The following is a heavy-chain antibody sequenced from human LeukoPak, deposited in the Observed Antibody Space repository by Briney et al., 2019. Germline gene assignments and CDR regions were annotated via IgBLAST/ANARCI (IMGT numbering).Heavy chain of an antibody. D-gene: IGHD1-1*01. V-gene: IGHV1-18*01. CDR1: GYTFTSYG. CDR3: ARDDRSNTWSWFDP. CDR2: ISAYNGNT. J-gene: IGHJ5*02. Sequence: GASVKVSCKASGYTFTSYGISWVRQAPGQGLEWMGLISAYNGNTQYAQKLQGRVTMTTDTSTSTAYMELRSLRSDDTAVYYCARDDRSNTWSWFDPWGQGTLVTVSS.